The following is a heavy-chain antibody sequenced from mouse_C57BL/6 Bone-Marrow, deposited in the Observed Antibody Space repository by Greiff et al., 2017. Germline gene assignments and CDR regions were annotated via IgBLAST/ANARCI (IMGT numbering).Heavy chain of an antibody. V-gene: IGHV1-59*01. CDR2: IDPSDSYT. CDR3: TRSRRGN. CDR1: GYTFTSYW. J-gene: IGHJ2*01. Sequence: QVQLQQPGAELVRPGTSVKLSCKASGYTFTSYWMHWVKQRPGQGLEWIGVIDPSDSYTNSNQKFTGKATLTVDQSSSTAYMQLSSLTSEDASVYYCTRSRRGNWGQGTTLTVSS.